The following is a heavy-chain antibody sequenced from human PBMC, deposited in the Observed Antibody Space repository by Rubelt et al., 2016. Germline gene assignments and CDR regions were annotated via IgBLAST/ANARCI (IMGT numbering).Heavy chain of an antibody. D-gene: IGHD2-21*01. J-gene: IGHJ3*02. V-gene: IGHV4-34*01. CDR1: GGSFSIYY. CDR2: INHSGST. Sequence: QVQLQQWGAGLLKPSETLSLPCAVYGGSFSIYYWSWIRQPPGKGREWIGEINHSGSTNYNLSLKIRVTISVDTSKNQFALRRVSGTAADTAVYYCASSRFSDLFRAFDIWGQGTMVTVSS. CDR3: ASSRFSDLFRAFDI.